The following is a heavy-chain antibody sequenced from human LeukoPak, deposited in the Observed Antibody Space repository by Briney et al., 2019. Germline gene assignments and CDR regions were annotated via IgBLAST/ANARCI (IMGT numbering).Heavy chain of an antibody. CDR3: ARIEDVTRGYNHAYYFDY. CDR2: IFHNGNT. CDR1: GYSISSDYY. Sequence: HPSETLSLTCTVSGYSISSDYYWGWIRQPPGKGLEWIGNIFHNGNTYYNPSLKSRVTMSIDTSKKQFSLKLRTATAADTAVYYCARIEDVTRGYNHAYYFDYWGQGTLVTVSS. D-gene: IGHD5-18*01. V-gene: IGHV4-38-2*02. J-gene: IGHJ4*02.